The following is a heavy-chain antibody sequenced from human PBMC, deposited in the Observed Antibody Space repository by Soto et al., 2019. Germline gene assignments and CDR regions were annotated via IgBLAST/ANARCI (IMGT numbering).Heavy chain of an antibody. J-gene: IGHJ5*02. V-gene: IGHV3-9*01. D-gene: IGHD1-26*01. CDR2: ISYDSGAI. Sequence: PGGSLRLSCAASGFNFDEYAMHWVRQAPGKGLEWVSGISYDSGAIGYADSVKGRFTISRDNAKNSLYLQMNSLRDEDTAVYYCAREGGSLNWFDHWGQGTLVTVSS. CDR3: AREGGSLNWFDH. CDR1: GFNFDEYA.